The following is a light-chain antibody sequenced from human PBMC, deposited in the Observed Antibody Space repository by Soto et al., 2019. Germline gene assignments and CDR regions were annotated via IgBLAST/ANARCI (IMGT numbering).Light chain of an antibody. CDR1: QSVSSSF. CDR2: GAS. CDR3: QHYGGSSWT. V-gene: IGKV3-20*01. Sequence: EIVLTQSPGTLSLSPGERATLSCRASQSVSSSFLAWYHQKPGQAPRLLIFGASSRATGISDRFSGSGSGTDFTLTISRLEPEDFAVYYCQHYGGSSWTFGQGTKVDI. J-gene: IGKJ1*01.